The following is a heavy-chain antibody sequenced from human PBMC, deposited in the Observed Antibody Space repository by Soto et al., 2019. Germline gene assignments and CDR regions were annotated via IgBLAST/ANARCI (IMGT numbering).Heavy chain of an antibody. Sequence: SQTLSLTCAISVDSVSSNSAAWNWISQSPSRGLEWLGRTYYRSKWYNEYAVSVKSRINIKPDTSKNQFSLQLNSVIPEDTAVYYCAGMTEGALAYWGQGTLVTVSS. CDR2: TYYRSKWYN. J-gene: IGHJ4*02. CDR3: AGMTEGALAY. CDR1: VDSVSSNSAA. V-gene: IGHV6-1*01.